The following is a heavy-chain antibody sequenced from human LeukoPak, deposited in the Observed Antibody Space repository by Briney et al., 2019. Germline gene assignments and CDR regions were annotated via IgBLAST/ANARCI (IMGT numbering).Heavy chain of an antibody. D-gene: IGHD3-9*01. CDR2: ISSISTYI. Sequence: PGGSLRLSCAVSGFMFSSYSMNWVRQAPGKGLEWVSSISSISTYIYYADSVKGRFTTSRDNAKNSLYLQMNSLRVEDTAVYYCARDRYFDARNYYGMDVWGQGTTVTVSS. CDR3: ARDRYFDARNYYGMDV. J-gene: IGHJ6*02. V-gene: IGHV3-21*06. CDR1: GFMFSSYS.